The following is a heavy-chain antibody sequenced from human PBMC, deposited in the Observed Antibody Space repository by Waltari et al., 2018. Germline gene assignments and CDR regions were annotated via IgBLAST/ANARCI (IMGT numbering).Heavy chain of an antibody. Sequence: EVQLVESGGGLVQPGRSLRLSCAVSGLTFDTYAMYWVRQAPGKGLGWVSGISWNSGSVGYADSVNGRFIISRDNAKNSLYLQMNSLRAEDTALYYCAKDRGRSSPFYHYGLDVWGQGTTVIVSS. CDR3: AKDRGRSSPFYHYGLDV. J-gene: IGHJ6*02. CDR2: ISWNSGSV. V-gene: IGHV3-9*01. CDR1: GLTFDTYA. D-gene: IGHD6-6*01.